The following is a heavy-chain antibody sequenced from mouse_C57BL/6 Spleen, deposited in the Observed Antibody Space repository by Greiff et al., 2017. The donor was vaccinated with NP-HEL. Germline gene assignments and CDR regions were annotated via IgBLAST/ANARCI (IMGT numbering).Heavy chain of an antibody. CDR1: GYSFTGYY. CDR3: ARPWDYAMDY. J-gene: IGHJ4*01. Sequence: EVQLQQSGPELVKPGASVKISCKASGYSFTGYYMNWVKQSPEKSLEWIGEINPSTGGTTYNQKFKAKATLTVDKSSSTAYMELRSLTSEDSAVYYSARPWDYAMDYWGQGTSVTVSS. V-gene: IGHV1-42*01. CDR2: INPSTGGT.